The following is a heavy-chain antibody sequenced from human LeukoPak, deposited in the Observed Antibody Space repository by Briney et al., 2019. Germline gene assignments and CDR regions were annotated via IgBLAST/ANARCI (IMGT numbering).Heavy chain of an antibody. D-gene: IGHD3-16*02. CDR2: ISPYNGNT. V-gene: IGHV1-18*04. CDR3: ARDQYDYVWGSYRPYFDY. J-gene: IGHJ4*02. Sequence: ASVKVSCKASGYTFTSYGISWVRQAPGQGLEWMGSISPYNGNTNYAERLQGRVIMTTDTSTRIAYMELRSLRSDDTAVFYCARDQYDYVWGSYRPYFDYWGQGTLVTVSS. CDR1: GYTFTSYG.